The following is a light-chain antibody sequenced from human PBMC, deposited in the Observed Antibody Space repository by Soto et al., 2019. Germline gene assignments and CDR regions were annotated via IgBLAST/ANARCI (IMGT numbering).Light chain of an antibody. CDR1: QSISSW. J-gene: IGKJ2*01. V-gene: IGKV1-5*03. Sequence: DIQMTQSPSTLSASVGDRVTITCRASQSISSWLAWYQQKPGKAPKLLIYKASSLESGVPSSFSGSGSGTEFTLTISSLQPDYFATYYCQQYNSLPYTFGQGTKLEIK. CDR2: KAS. CDR3: QQYNSLPYT.